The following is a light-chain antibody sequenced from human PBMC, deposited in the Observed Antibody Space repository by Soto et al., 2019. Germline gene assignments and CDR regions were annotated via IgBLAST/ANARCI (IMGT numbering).Light chain of an antibody. Sequence: EIVLTQSQGTLSLSPGDRATLSCRASQSVSSSRLAWSQQKPGQAPRLLIYGASSRASGIPDRFSGSGSGTEFTLTISRLEPEDFAVYFCQQYSDSVLSFGGGTKVDIK. J-gene: IGKJ4*01. CDR2: GAS. CDR1: QSVSSSR. V-gene: IGKV3-20*01. CDR3: QQYSDSVLS.